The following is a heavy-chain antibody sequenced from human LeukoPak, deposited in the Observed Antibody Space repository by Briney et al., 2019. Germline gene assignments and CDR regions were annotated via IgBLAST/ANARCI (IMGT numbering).Heavy chain of an antibody. J-gene: IGHJ4*02. CDR1: GFTFSSYG. CDR2: ISYDGSNK. V-gene: IGHV3-30*18. D-gene: IGHD6-13*01. CDR3: AKDGVGSSWNFDY. Sequence: GRSLRLSCAASGFTFSSYGMHWVRQALGKGLEWVAVISYDGSNKYYADSVKGRFTISRDNSKNTLYLQMNSLRAEDTAVYYCAKDGVGSSWNFDYWGQGALVTVSS.